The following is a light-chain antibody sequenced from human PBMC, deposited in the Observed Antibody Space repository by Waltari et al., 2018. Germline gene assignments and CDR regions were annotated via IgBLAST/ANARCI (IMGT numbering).Light chain of an antibody. CDR1: QGIGNS. CDR2: GGS. J-gene: IGKJ1*01. CDR3: QNYDSAPET. Sequence: DMQMTQSPSSLSASVGDRVTITCRACQGIGNSLAWYQHKSGRLPDLLIYGGSTLQSGVPSRFSGSGYGTDFTLTISSLQPEDVATYYCQNYDSAPETFGQGTKVEIK. V-gene: IGKV1-27*01.